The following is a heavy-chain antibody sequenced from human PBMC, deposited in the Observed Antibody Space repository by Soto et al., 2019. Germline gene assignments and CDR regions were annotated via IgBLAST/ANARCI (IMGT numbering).Heavy chain of an antibody. Sequence: GWSLRLSCAASGFTFSSYAMHWVRQAPGKGLEWVAVISYDGSNKYYADSVKGRFTISRDNSKNTLYLQMNSLRAEDTAVYYCARARGDVWGQGTTVTVSS. CDR3: ARARGDV. D-gene: IGHD3-10*01. V-gene: IGHV3-30-3*01. J-gene: IGHJ6*02. CDR1: GFTFSSYA. CDR2: ISYDGSNK.